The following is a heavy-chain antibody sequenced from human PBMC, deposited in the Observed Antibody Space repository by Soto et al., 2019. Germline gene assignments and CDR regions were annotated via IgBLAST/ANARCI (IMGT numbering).Heavy chain of an antibody. CDR2: INHSGST. D-gene: IGHD3-22*01. CDR3: ARTNAHYYYDSSGYLGAPFYFDS. J-gene: IGHJ4*02. V-gene: IGHV4-34*01. Sequence: SETLSLTCAVYGGSFSGYYWSWIRQPPGKGLEWIGEINHSGSTNYNPSLKSRVTISVDTSKNQFSLKLSSVTAADTAVYYCARTNAHYYYDSSGYLGAPFYFDSWGQGTLVT. CDR1: GGSFSGYY.